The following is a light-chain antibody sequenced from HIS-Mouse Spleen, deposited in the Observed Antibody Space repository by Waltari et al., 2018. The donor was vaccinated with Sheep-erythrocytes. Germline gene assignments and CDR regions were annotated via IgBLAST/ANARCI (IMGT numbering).Light chain of an antibody. CDR3: CSYAGSYNHV. CDR1: SSDVRGYNY. J-gene: IGLJ1*01. V-gene: IGLV2-11*01. CDR2: YVS. Sequence: QSALTQPRSVSGSPGQSVTISCTGTSSDVRGYNYVSWYQQHPGTAPKLLIYYVSKRPSGVPDRFSGSKSGNTASLTISGLQAEDEADYYCCSYAGSYNHVFATGTKVTVL.